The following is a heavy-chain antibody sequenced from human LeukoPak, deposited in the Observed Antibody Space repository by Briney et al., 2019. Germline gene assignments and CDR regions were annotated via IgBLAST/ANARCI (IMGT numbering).Heavy chain of an antibody. CDR1: GFTFSSYA. CDR2: ISYDGSNK. V-gene: IGHV3-30-3*01. Sequence: PGGSLRLSCAASGFTFSSYAMHWVRQAPGKGLEWVAVISYDGSNKYYADSVKGRFTISRDNSKNTLYLQITNLRPEDTAVYYCTKDWAGFDNWGQGTLVTVSS. CDR3: TKDWAGFDN. D-gene: IGHD3-16*01. J-gene: IGHJ4*02.